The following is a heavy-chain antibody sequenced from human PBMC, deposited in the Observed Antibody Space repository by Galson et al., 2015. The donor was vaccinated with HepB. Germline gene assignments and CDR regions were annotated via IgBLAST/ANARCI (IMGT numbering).Heavy chain of an antibody. Sequence: QSGAEVKKPGESLKISCKGSGYSFTSNWIGWVRQVPGEGLEWVGIIYPSDSETRYSPSFQGQVTITADKSVSTAYLQWKSLKVSDTAMYYCARHGRNEPFDSWGQGSLVTVSS. CDR2: IYPSDSET. CDR1: GYSFTSNW. D-gene: IGHD1-1*01. CDR3: ARHGRNEPFDS. J-gene: IGHJ4*02. V-gene: IGHV5-51*01.